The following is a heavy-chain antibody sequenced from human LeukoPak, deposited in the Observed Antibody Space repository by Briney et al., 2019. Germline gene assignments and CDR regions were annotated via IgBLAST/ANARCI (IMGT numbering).Heavy chain of an antibody. CDR1: GFTFISYA. CDR3: AKPLRQLAYYYYYGMDV. J-gene: IGHJ6*02. CDR2: ISGSGGST. V-gene: IGHV3-23*01. D-gene: IGHD6-13*01. Sequence: GGSLRLSCAASGFTFISYAMSWVRQAPGKGLEWVSAISGSGGSTYYADSVKGRFTISRDNSKNTLYLQMNSLRAEDTAVYYCAKPLRQLAYYYYYGMDVWGQGTTVTVSS.